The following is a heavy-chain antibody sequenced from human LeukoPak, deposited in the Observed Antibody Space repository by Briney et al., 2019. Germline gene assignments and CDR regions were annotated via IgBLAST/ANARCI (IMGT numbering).Heavy chain of an antibody. CDR1: GYTFTAYY. Sequence: ASVKVSFKASGYTFTAYYIHWVRQTPGQGLEWMGWINPNNGNTNYAQNLQGRVTMTTDTSTSTAYMELRSLRSDDTAVYYCARGIIGYYFDYWGQGTLVTVSS. CDR3: ARGIIGYYFDY. CDR2: INPNNGNT. J-gene: IGHJ4*02. V-gene: IGHV1-18*04. D-gene: IGHD2-15*01.